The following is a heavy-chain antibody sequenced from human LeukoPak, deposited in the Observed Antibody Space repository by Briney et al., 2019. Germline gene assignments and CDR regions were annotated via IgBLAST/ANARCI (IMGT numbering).Heavy chain of an antibody. CDR3: ARDPTPYYYYDSSGYYPNWFDP. J-gene: IGHJ5*02. CDR1: GYTFTSYG. Sequence: ASVKVSCKASGYTFTSYGISWVRQAPGQGLEWMGRISAYNGNTNYAQKLRGRVTMTTDTSTSTAYMELRSLRSDDTAVYYCARDPTPYYYYDSSGYYPNWFDPWGQGTLVTVSS. CDR2: ISAYNGNT. V-gene: IGHV1-18*01. D-gene: IGHD3-22*01.